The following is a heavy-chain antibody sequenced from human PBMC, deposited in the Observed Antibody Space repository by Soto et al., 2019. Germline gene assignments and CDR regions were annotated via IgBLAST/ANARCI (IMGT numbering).Heavy chain of an antibody. CDR1: GSTFSSDD. CDR2: ISDSGGST. CDR3: AKDGGWSLAVAGLFDY. Sequence: EVHLLEYGGGLVQPEGSLRLSCVVSGSTFSSDDMSWVRQAPGRGLEWVSGISDSGGSTYYADSVKGRFTISRDNAKNTLYLQMKSLRVEDTALYYCAKDGGWSLAVAGLFDYWGPGTQVTVSS. V-gene: IGHV3-23*01. J-gene: IGHJ4*02. D-gene: IGHD6-19*01.